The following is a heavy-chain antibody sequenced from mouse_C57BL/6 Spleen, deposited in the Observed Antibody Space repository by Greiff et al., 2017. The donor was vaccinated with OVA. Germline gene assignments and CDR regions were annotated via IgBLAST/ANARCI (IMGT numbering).Heavy chain of an antibody. CDR3: ARKGRYSNYAMDY. CDR2: IDPSDSDT. J-gene: IGHJ4*01. Sequence: QVQLQQPGAELVKPGASVKLSCKASGYTFTSYWMQWVKQRPGQGLEWIGEIDPSDSDTNYNQKFKGKATLHVDTSSSTAYMQLSSLTSEDSAVYYCARKGRYSNYAMDYWGQGTSVTVSS. D-gene: IGHD2-5*01. V-gene: IGHV1-50*01. CDR1: GYTFTSYW.